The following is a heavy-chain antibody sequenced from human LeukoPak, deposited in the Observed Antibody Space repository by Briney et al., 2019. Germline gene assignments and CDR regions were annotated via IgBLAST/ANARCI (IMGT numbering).Heavy chain of an antibody. J-gene: IGHJ4*02. CDR3: ARDLPYYYDSSGPPRGDY. Sequence: ASVKVSCKASGYTFTGYHMHWVRQAPGQGLEWMGWINPNNGGTNYAQKFQGRVTMTRDTSISTAYMELSRLRSDDTAVYYCARDLPYYYDSSGPPRGDYWGQGTLVTVSS. CDR2: INPNNGGT. V-gene: IGHV1-2*02. D-gene: IGHD3-22*01. CDR1: GYTFTGYH.